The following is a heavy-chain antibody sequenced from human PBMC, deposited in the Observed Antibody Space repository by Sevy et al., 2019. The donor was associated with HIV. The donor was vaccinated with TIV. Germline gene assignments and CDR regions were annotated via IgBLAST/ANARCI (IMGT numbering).Heavy chain of an antibody. CDR3: ARDLPPSATTVAHFDY. D-gene: IGHD4-17*01. J-gene: IGHJ4*02. CDR1: GFLFSRYE. Sequence: GGSLRLSCAASGFLFSRYEMNWVRQAPGKGVEWVSYITNSGSSMSYSDSVRGRFTISRDNAKNSLFLQMNSLRAEDTAIYYCARDLPPSATTVAHFDYWGQGTLVTVSS. CDR2: ITNSGSSM. V-gene: IGHV3-48*03.